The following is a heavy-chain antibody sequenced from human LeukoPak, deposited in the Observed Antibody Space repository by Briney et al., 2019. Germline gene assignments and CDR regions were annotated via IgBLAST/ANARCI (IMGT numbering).Heavy chain of an antibody. CDR3: AKEESGYDFWSGYYETLNWFDP. Sequence: AGGSLRLSCAASGFTFSSYAMSWVRQAPGKGLEWVSAISGSGGSTYYADSVKGRFTISRDNSKNTLYLQMNSLRAEDTAVYYCAKEESGYDFWSGYYETLNWFDPWGQGTLVTVSS. V-gene: IGHV3-23*01. CDR2: ISGSGGST. D-gene: IGHD3-3*01. J-gene: IGHJ5*02. CDR1: GFTFSSYA.